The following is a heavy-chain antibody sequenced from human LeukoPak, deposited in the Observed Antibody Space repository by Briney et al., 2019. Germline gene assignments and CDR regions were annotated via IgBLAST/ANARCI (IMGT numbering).Heavy chain of an antibody. CDR1: GFTFSSYG. D-gene: IGHD3-22*01. J-gene: IGHJ3*02. CDR2: ISYHGINK. Sequence: GGSLRLSCAASGFTFSSYGMHWVPQAPGKGPERVAVISYHGINKYYIDSVKGRFTISRDNSKNTLYLQMNSLRPEDTAMYYCAKGRVDYYDSSDAFDIWGQGTMVTVSS. CDR3: AKGRVDYYDSSDAFDI. V-gene: IGHV3-30*18.